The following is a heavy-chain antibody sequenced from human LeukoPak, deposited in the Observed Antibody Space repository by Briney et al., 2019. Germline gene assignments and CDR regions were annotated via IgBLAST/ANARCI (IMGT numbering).Heavy chain of an antibody. Sequence: GASVKVSCKASGYTFTGYYMHWVRQAPGQGLEWMGWINPNSGGTNYAQKFQGRVTMTRDTSISTAYMELSRLRSDDTAVYYCARDLGRGYLSYYYYYYMDVWGKGTTVTVSS. CDR2: INPNSGGT. V-gene: IGHV1-2*02. CDR1: GYTFTGYY. D-gene: IGHD5-18*01. J-gene: IGHJ6*03. CDR3: ARDLGRGYLSYYYYYYMDV.